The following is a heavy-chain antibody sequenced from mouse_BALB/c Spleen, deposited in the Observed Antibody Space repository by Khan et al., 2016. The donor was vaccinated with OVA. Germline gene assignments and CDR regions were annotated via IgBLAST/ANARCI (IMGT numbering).Heavy chain of an antibody. V-gene: IGHV5-6*01. D-gene: IGHD4-1*01. CDR1: GFTFSSYS. Sequence: EVELVESGGDLVKPGGSLKLSCAASGFTFSSYSMSWVRQTPDKRLEWVATISSGGDYTYYQDSVKGRFTISRDNAKNTLYLQLSSLKSGDTAMYDCASHLTGSFAYWGPGTLVTVSA. CDR2: ISSGGDYT. J-gene: IGHJ3*01. CDR3: ASHLTGSFAY.